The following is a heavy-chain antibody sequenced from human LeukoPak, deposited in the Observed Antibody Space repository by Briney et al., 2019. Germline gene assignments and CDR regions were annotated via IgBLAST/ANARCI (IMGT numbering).Heavy chain of an antibody. Sequence: SETLSLTCTVSGGSISSSSYYWGWIRQPPGKGLEWIGSIYYSGSTYYNPSLKSRVTISVDTSKNQFSLKLSSVTAADTAVYYCASRAGYYDFWSGYYSDYWGRGTLVTVSS. D-gene: IGHD3-3*01. CDR3: ASRAGYYDFWSGYYSDY. J-gene: IGHJ4*02. CDR2: IYYSGST. V-gene: IGHV4-39*01. CDR1: GGSISSSSYY.